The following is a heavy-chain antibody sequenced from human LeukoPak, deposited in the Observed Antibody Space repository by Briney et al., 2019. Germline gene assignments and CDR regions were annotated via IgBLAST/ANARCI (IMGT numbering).Heavy chain of an antibody. Sequence: AASVKVSCKASGYTFTSYGITWVRRAPGQGLEWMGWISVYNGNTKYAPNLQGRVIMTTDTSTNTAYMELRSLRSDDTAMYYCARDKGSSWWFDPWGQGTRVTVSS. CDR1: GYTFTSYG. J-gene: IGHJ5*02. CDR2: ISVYNGNT. V-gene: IGHV1-18*01. CDR3: ARDKGSSWWFDP. D-gene: IGHD6-13*01.